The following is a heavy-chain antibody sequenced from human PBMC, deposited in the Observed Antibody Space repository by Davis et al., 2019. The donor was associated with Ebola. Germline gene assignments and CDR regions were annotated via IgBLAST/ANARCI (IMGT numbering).Heavy chain of an antibody. J-gene: IGHJ4*02. Sequence: PGGSLRLSCAASGLTLSNTWMTWVRQAPGKGLEWVGRFRSKGDGGTTDYAAPVKGRFTISRDDSKNTLYLQMNSLKIEDTAVYYCTNPQRSYWGQGTLVTVSS. CDR3: TNPQRSY. V-gene: IGHV3-15*01. CDR2: FRSKGDGGTT. CDR1: GLTLSNTW.